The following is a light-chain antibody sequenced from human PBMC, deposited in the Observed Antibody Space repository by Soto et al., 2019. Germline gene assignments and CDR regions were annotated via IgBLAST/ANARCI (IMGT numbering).Light chain of an antibody. V-gene: IGKV1-5*03. Sequence: DIQMTQSPSTLSASVGDRVTITCRASQSISSWLAWYQQKPGKARKLLIYKASSLEGGVPSRFSGSGSGTDFTLTISSLQPDDFATYYCQQYHSYSLTFGGGTKVDIK. CDR3: QQYHSYSLT. CDR1: QSISSW. J-gene: IGKJ4*01. CDR2: KAS.